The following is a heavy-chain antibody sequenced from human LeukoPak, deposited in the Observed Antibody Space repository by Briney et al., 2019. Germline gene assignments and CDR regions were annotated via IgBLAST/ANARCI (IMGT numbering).Heavy chain of an antibody. CDR3: AKGDSSSSWYYLDY. CDR1: GFTFDDYA. J-gene: IGHJ4*02. D-gene: IGHD6-13*01. Sequence: GGSLRLSCAASGFTFDDYAMHWVRQAPGKGLEWVSGISWNSGSIGYADSVKGRFAISRDNAKNSLYLQMNSLRAEDTALYYCAKGDSSSSWYYLDYWGQGTLVTVSS. V-gene: IGHV3-9*01. CDR2: ISWNSGSI.